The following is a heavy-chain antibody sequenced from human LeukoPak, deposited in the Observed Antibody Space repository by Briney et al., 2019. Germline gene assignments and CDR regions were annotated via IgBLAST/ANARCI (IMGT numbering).Heavy chain of an antibody. V-gene: IGHV3-53*01. CDR3: AKEPTYYYGSGSYYDY. Sequence: GGSLRLSCAASGFTVSSNYMSWVRQAPGKGLEWVSVIYSGGSTYYADSVKGRFTISRDNSKNTLYLQMNSLRAEDTAVYYCAKEPTYYYGSGSYYDYWGQGTLVTVSS. D-gene: IGHD3-10*01. J-gene: IGHJ4*02. CDR1: GFTVSSNY. CDR2: IYSGGST.